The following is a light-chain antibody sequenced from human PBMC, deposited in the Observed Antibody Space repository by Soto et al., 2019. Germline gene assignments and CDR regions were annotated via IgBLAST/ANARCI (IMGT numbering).Light chain of an antibody. V-gene: IGKV3-15*01. J-gene: IGKJ1*01. Sequence: EIVMTQSPATLSVSPGERATLSCRASQSVSSNLAWYLQKPGQAPRLLIYGASTRATGIPARFSGSGSGTEFTLTISSLQSEDFAVYYCQQYETSLGLTFGQGTKV. CDR2: GAS. CDR3: QQYETSLGLT. CDR1: QSVSSN.